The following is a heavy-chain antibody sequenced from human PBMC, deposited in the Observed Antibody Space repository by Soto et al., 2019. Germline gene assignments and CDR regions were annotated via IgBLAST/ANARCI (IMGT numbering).Heavy chain of an antibody. Sequence: EVQLVESGGGLVQPGGSLRLSCAASGFTFSSYDMHWVRQATGKGLEWVSAIGTAGDTYYPGSVKGRFTISRENAKNSLYLQMNSLRAEDTAVYYCARVGNSGSYQYWYFDLWGRGTLVTVSS. CDR1: GFTFSSYD. V-gene: IGHV3-13*01. D-gene: IGHD1-26*01. CDR2: IGTAGDT. J-gene: IGHJ2*01. CDR3: ARVGNSGSYQYWYFDL.